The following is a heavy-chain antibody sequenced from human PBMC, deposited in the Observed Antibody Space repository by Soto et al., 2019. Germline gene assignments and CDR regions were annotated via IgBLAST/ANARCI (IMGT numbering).Heavy chain of an antibody. D-gene: IGHD3-22*01. Sequence: SETLSLTCTVSVGFISSYYWSWIRQCPGKGLELIGYIHHTGSTNYNPSLKSRVTMSLDTSRNQFSLKLYSVTAADTAVYYCARSIDSSGFYFSNCWGQGTLVTVSS. CDR2: IHHTGST. CDR1: VGFISSYY. V-gene: IGHV4-59*01. J-gene: IGHJ4*02. CDR3: ARSIDSSGFYFSNC.